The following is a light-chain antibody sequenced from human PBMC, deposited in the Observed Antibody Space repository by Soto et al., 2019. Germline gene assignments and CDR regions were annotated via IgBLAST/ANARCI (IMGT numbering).Light chain of an antibody. CDR3: MIWHSSAVV. V-gene: IGLV5-45*03. CDR1: SGSNVGTYR. CDR2: YKSDSDK. Sequence: QTVVTQPSSLSASPGASASLTCTLRSGSNVGTYRIYWYQQKPGSPPQYLLRYKSDSDKQQGSGVPSRFSGSKDASANAGILLISGLQSEDEADYYCMIWHSSAVVFGGGTKLTVL. J-gene: IGLJ2*01.